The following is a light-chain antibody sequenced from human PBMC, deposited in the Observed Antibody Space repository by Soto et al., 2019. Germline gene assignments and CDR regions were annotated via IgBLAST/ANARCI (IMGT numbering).Light chain of an antibody. CDR3: QQYSSSPWT. Sequence: EIVLTQSPGTLSLSPGERATLSCRASQSVSSSYLAWYQQKPGQAPRPLIYGASSRATGIPARFSGSGSGTDFTLTISRVEPEYFAVYYCQQYSSSPWTFGQGTKVEIK. CDR1: QSVSSSY. CDR2: GAS. V-gene: IGKV3-20*01. J-gene: IGKJ1*01.